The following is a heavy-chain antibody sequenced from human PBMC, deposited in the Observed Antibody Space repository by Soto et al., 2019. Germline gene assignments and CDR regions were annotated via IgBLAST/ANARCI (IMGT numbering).Heavy chain of an antibody. CDR1: GFAFSSYA. J-gene: IGHJ4*02. D-gene: IGHD2-21*01. V-gene: IGHV3-64D*06. CDR3: VNMMIARGAFDF. CDR2: ISPQGGST. Sequence: XASLRLSCSASGFAFSSYAMHWVRQTPGKGLEYVSAISPQGGSTYYADSVKGRFTISRDDSKNTVYLQMSSLRPDDTAVYYCVNMMIARGAFDFWGQGTLVTVSS.